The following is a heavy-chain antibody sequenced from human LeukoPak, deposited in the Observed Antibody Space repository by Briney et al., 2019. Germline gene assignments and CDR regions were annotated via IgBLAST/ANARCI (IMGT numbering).Heavy chain of an antibody. D-gene: IGHD3-3*01. CDR3: ARGRFLEWFLF. CDR1: GFTFSSYS. Sequence: GGSLRLSCAGSGFTFSSYSMNWVRQAPGKGLEWVSSISSSSSYIYYADSVKGRFTISRDNAKNSLYLQMNSLRGEDTAVYYCARGRFLEWFLFWGQGTLVTVSS. V-gene: IGHV3-21*01. J-gene: IGHJ4*02. CDR2: ISSSSSYI.